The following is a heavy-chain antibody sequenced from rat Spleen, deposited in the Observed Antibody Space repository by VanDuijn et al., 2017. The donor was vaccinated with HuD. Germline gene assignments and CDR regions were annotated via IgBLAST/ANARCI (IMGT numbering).Heavy chain of an antibody. J-gene: IGHJ3*01. Sequence: EVQLKESGPGLVQPSQTLSLTCTVSGFSLTDYSIHWVRPPPGKGLEWMGVMWSGGSTAYNSVLKSRLSISRDTSKSQVFLKMNSLQTEDTAIYYCTREGTTTSVFAYWGQGTLVTVSS. V-gene: IGHV2S63*01. CDR2: MWSGGST. D-gene: IGHD1-5*01. CDR1: GFSLTDYS. CDR3: TREGTTTSVFAY.